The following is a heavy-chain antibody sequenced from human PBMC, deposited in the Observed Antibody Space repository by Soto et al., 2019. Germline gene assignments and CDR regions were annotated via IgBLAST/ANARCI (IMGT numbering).Heavy chain of an antibody. CDR1: GGSISSTNYY. Sequence: PSETLSLTCTVSGGSISSTNYYWGWIRQPPGKGLEWIGYIFYSGTTFYNPSLESRVTISVDTSKNQFSLRLSSVTAADTAVYYCARLGSSGTYYTAIDYWGQGALVTVSS. D-gene: IGHD3-10*01. V-gene: IGHV4-39*01. CDR3: ARLGSSGTYYTAIDY. J-gene: IGHJ4*02. CDR2: IFYSGTT.